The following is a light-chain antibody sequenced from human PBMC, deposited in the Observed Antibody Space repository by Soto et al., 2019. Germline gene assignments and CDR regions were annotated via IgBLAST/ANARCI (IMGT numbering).Light chain of an antibody. Sequence: EIVLTQSPATLSLSPGERATLSCRASQTVYNGFLAWYQQKPGRAPRLLIYGASTRATGIPARFSGSGSGTEFSLTISSLQSEDFAVYYCQQYSKWPITFGQGTRLEI. V-gene: IGKV3-15*01. CDR2: GAS. J-gene: IGKJ5*01. CDR3: QQYSKWPIT. CDR1: QTVYNGF.